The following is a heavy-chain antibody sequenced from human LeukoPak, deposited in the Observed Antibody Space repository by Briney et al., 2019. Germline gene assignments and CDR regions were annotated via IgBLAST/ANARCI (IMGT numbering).Heavy chain of an antibody. J-gene: IGHJ4*02. CDR1: GFTFSDYG. V-gene: IGHV3-48*04. CDR2: ISAASGTI. CDR3: ARSLWYDTGCSFDN. D-gene: IGHD3-22*01. Sequence: PGGSLRLSCAAYGFTFSDYGMNWVRQAPGKGLEWVAYISAASGTIYYADSVKGRFTVSRDNAKSSLFLQMTRLTAADTAIHYCARSLWYDTGCSFDNWGQGTLVTASS.